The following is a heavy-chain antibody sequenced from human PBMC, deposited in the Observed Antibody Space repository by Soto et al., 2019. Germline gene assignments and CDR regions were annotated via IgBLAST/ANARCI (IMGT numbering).Heavy chain of an antibody. J-gene: IGHJ4*02. CDR1: GYTFTTFG. CDR3: ARDWSAEVLPDY. D-gene: IGHD3-10*01. V-gene: IGHV1-18*01. Sequence: QVQLVQSGAELGGPGASVKVSCTASGYTFTTFGISWVRQAPGQGLEWMGWISTYNGNTQFAQKFQGRVTLTTDTSTSTAYMELRSLTSDDTAVYYCARDWSAEVLPDYWGQGTLVTVSS. CDR2: ISTYNGNT.